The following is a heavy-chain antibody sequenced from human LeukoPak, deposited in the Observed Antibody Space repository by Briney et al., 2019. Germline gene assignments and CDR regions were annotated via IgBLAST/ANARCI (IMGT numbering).Heavy chain of an antibody. D-gene: IGHD2-21*02. CDR3: AREGMGDSAHFDY. V-gene: IGHV1-46*01. CDR1: GYTFTNYY. Sequence: ASVKVSCKASGYTFTNYYIHWVRQAPGQGLEWMGIINPGGGSTSNSQKFQGRVTMTRDTSTSTVYMELSSLRSEDTAVYYCAREGMGDSAHFDYWGQGTLVTVSS. J-gene: IGHJ4*02. CDR2: INPGGGST.